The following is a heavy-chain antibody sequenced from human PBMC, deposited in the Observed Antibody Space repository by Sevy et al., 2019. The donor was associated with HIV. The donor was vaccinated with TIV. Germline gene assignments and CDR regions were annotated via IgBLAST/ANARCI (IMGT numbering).Heavy chain of an antibody. J-gene: IGHJ3*02. CDR3: ARGAVVGATTDAFYI. Sequence: GGSLRLSCAASGFTFSSYAMHWVRQAPGKGLEWVAVISYDGSNKYYADSVKGRFTISRDNSKNTLYLQMNSLRAEDTAVYYCARGAVVGATTDAFYIWGQGTMVTVSS. V-gene: IGHV3-30-3*01. D-gene: IGHD1-26*01. CDR2: ISYDGSNK. CDR1: GFTFSSYA.